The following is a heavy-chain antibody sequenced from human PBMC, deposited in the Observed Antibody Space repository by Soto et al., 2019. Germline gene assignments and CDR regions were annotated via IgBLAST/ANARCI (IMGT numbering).Heavy chain of an antibody. J-gene: IGHJ6*02. CDR1: GGSFSGYY. D-gene: IGHD1-1*01. Sequence: SETLSLTCAVYGGSFSGYYWSWIRQPPGKGLEWIGEINHSGSTNYNPSLKSRVTISVDTSKNQSSLKLSSVTAADTAVYYCARNNWNDGRSDYYYGMDVWGQGTTLTVSS. V-gene: IGHV4-34*01. CDR2: INHSGST. CDR3: ARNNWNDGRSDYYYGMDV.